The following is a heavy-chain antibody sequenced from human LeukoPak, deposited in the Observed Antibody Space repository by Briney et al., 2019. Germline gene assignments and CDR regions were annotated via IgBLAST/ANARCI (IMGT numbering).Heavy chain of an antibody. CDR3: AKGYHYYFDY. CDR2: ISGSGGTT. V-gene: IGHV3-23*01. J-gene: IGHJ4*02. Sequence: GGSLRLSCAASGVTLSSYAMSWVRQAPGKGLEWVSAISGSGGTTYYADSVKGRFTISRDNSKNTLYLQMNSLRAEDTAVYYCAKGYHYYFDYWGQGTLVTVSS. CDR1: GVTLSSYA. D-gene: IGHD2-15*01.